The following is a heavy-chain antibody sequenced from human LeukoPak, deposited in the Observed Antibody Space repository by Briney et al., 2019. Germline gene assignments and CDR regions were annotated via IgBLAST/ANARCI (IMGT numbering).Heavy chain of an antibody. CDR3: ARGPIQDSGRYYVGDY. J-gene: IGHJ4*02. D-gene: IGHD1-26*01. CDR2: INSDGSSR. CDR1: GFTFSTYW. Sequence: GGSLRLSCAASGFTFSTYWMHWVRQAPGKGLVWVSRINSDGSSRNYADSVKGRFTISRDNAKNTLYLQMNSLRAEDTAVYYCARGPIQDSGRYYVGDYWGQGTLVTVSS. V-gene: IGHV3-74*01.